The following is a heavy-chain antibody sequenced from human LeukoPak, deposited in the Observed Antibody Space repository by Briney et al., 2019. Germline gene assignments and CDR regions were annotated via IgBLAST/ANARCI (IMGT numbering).Heavy chain of an antibody. J-gene: IGHJ3*01. V-gene: IGHV3-30*18. Sequence: GRSLRLSCAASGLSFNSHAMHWVRQAPAKGLQWVAIISHDAGTKYYADSVKGRFTISRDNAENTVYLQMNSLRVEDTGVYYCAKESNAFDVWGQGTMVTVSS. CDR2: ISHDAGTK. CDR3: AKESNAFDV. CDR1: GLSFNSHA.